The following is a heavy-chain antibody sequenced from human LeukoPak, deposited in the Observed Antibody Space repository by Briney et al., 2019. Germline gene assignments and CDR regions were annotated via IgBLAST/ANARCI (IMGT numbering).Heavy chain of an antibody. D-gene: IGHD6-13*01. CDR3: ARKRAGTSLMDYYGMDV. CDR2: FDPEDGET. CDR1: GYTLTELS. V-gene: IGHV1-24*01. J-gene: IGHJ6*04. Sequence: ASVKVSCKVSGYTLTELSMHWVRQAPGKGLEWMGGFDPEDGETIYAQKFQGRVTITADESTSTAYMELSSLRSEDTAVYYCARKRAGTSLMDYYGMDVWGKGTTVTVSS.